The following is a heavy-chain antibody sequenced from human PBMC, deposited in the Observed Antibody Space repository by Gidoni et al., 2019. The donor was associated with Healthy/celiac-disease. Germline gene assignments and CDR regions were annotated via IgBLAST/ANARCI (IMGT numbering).Heavy chain of an antibody. CDR2: ISGSGGST. Sequence: EVQLLESGGGLVQPGGSLRLSCAASGFTFSSYALSWVRQAPGKGLEWVSAISGSGGSTYYADSVKGRFTISRDNSKNTLYLQMNSLRAEDTAVYYCAKCITGTGGAFDIWGQGTMVTVSS. CDR1: GFTFSSYA. D-gene: IGHD1-20*01. J-gene: IGHJ3*02. V-gene: IGHV3-23*01. CDR3: AKCITGTGGAFDI.